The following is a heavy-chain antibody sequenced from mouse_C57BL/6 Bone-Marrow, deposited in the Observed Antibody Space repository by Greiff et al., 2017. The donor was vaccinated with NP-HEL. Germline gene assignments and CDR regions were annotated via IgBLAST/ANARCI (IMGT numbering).Heavy chain of an antibody. Sequence: EVHLVESGGGLVQPGGSMKLSCAASGFTFSDAWMDWVRQSPEKGLEWVAEIRNKANNHATYYAESVKGRFTISRDDSKSSVYLQMNSLRAEDTGIYYCTRDGYSGNYAMDYWGQGTSVTVSS. V-gene: IGHV6-6*01. CDR3: TRDGYSGNYAMDY. J-gene: IGHJ4*01. D-gene: IGHD2-3*01. CDR2: IRNKANNHAT. CDR1: GFTFSDAW.